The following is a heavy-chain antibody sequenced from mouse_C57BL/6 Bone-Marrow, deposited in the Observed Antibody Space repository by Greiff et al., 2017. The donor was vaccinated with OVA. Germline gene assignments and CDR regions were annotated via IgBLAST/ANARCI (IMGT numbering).Heavy chain of an antibody. V-gene: IGHV1-81*01. Sequence: VQLQQSGAELARPGASVKLSCKASGYTFTSYGISWVKQRTGQGLEWIGEIYPRSGNTYYNEKFKGKATLTADKSSSTAYMELRSLTSEDSAVYFCARRAYYYGSKYFDYWGQGTTLTVSS. J-gene: IGHJ2*01. CDR1: GYTFTSYG. CDR3: ARRAYYYGSKYFDY. D-gene: IGHD1-1*01. CDR2: IYPRSGNT.